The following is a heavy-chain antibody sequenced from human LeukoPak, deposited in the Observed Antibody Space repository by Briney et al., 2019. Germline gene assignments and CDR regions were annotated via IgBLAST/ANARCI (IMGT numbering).Heavy chain of an antibody. CDR1: GGSISSSNW. V-gene: IGHV4-4*02. CDR3: ARFSSVVVPAAKYFDY. D-gene: IGHD2-2*01. CDR2: IYHSGST. J-gene: IGHJ4*02. Sequence: SETLSLTCAVSGGSISSSNWWSWVRQPPGKGLEWIGEIYHSGSTNYNPSLKSRVTISVDKSKNQFSLKLSSVTAADTAVYYCARFSSVVVPAAKYFDYWGQGTLVTVSS.